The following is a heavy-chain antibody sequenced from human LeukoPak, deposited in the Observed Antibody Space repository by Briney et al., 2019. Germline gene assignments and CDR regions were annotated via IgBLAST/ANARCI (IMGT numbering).Heavy chain of an antibody. CDR3: APLAATTDY. CDR2: ISASGAET. CDR1: GITFSNYA. D-gene: IGHD5-12*01. J-gene: IGHJ4*02. V-gene: IGHV3-23*01. Sequence: PGGSLRLSCAASGITFSNYAMCWVRQAPGKGLEWVSGISASGAETFYADSVRGRFSISRDNSKNTLNLQMNSLRAEDTAVYYCAPLAATTDYWGQGTLVTVSS.